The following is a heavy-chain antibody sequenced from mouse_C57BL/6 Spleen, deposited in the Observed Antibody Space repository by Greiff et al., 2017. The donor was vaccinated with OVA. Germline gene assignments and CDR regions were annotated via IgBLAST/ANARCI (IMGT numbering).Heavy chain of an antibody. CDR1: GYSFTSYY. CDR2: IYPGSGNT. Sequence: LVEPGASVKISCKASGYSFTSYYIHWVKQRPGQGLEWIGWIYPGSGNTKYNEKFKGKATLTADTSSSTAYMQRSSLTSEDFAVYYCARGDYDVDYWGQGTTLTVSS. J-gene: IGHJ2*01. CDR3: ARGDYDVDY. V-gene: IGHV1-66*01. D-gene: IGHD2-4*01.